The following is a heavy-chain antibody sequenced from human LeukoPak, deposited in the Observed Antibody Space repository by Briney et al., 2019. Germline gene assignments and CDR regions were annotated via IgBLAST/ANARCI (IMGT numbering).Heavy chain of an antibody. D-gene: IGHD2-2*01. J-gene: IGHJ4*02. V-gene: IGHV1-2*06. CDR1: GYTFTSHD. CDR2: INPNSGGT. CDR3: ARDRRAMDY. Sequence: ASVKVSCKASGYTFTSHDINWVRQATGQGLEWMGRINPNSGGTNYAQKFQGRVTMTRDTSISTAYMELSRLRSDDTAVYYCARDRRAMDYWGQGTLVTVSS.